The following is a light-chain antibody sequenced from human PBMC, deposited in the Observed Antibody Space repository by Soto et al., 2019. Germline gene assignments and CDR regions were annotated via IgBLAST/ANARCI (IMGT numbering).Light chain of an antibody. CDR2: GAS. V-gene: IGKV3-15*01. J-gene: IGKJ4*01. CDR1: QSVSSN. Sequence: EIVMTQSPATLSVSPGERATLSCRASQSVSSNLAWYQQKPGKAPRLLIYGASTRATGIPARFSGSGSGTEFSLTFTSLQSEDFAIYYCQQYNDWPLTFGGGTKVESK. CDR3: QQYNDWPLT.